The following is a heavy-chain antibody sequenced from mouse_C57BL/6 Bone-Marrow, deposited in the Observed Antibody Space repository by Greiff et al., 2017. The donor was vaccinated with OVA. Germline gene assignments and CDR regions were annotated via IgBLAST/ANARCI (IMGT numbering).Heavy chain of an antibody. D-gene: IGHD2-5*01. J-gene: IGHJ2*01. Sequence: QVQLKQSGAELARPGASVKMSCKASGYTFTSYTMHWVKQRPGQGLEWIGYINPSSGYTKYNQKFKDKATLTADKSSSTAYMQLSSLTSEDSAVYYCASYSNPFDYWGQGTTLTVSS. V-gene: IGHV1-4*01. CDR1: GYTFTSYT. CDR2: INPSSGYT. CDR3: ASYSNPFDY.